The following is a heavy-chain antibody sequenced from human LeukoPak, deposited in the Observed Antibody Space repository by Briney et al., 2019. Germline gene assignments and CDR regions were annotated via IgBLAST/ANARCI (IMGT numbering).Heavy chain of an antibody. CDR2: MNPNSGNT. CDR1: GYTFTSYD. D-gene: IGHD3-3*01. Sequence: ASVKVSCKASGYTFTSYDINWVRQATGQGLEWMGWMNPNSGNTGYAQKFQGRATMTRNTSISTAYMELSSLRSEDTAVYYCARSGTRVWSGYYKFYYYYGMDVWGQGTTVTVSS. V-gene: IGHV1-8*01. CDR3: ARSGTRVWSGYYKFYYYYGMDV. J-gene: IGHJ6*02.